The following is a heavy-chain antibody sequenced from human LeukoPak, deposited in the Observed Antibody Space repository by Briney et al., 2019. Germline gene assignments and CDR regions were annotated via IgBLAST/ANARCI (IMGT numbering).Heavy chain of an antibody. Sequence: GRSLRLSCAASGFTFDDYAMHWVRQAPGKGLEWVSGISWNSGSIGYADSVKGRFTISRDNAKNSLCLQMNSLRAEDTALYYCAKDIGYSYGPYGDYYYYYGMDVWGQGTTVTVSS. CDR2: ISWNSGSI. J-gene: IGHJ6*02. CDR1: GFTFDDYA. CDR3: AKDIGYSYGPYGDYYYYYGMDV. D-gene: IGHD5-18*01. V-gene: IGHV3-9*01.